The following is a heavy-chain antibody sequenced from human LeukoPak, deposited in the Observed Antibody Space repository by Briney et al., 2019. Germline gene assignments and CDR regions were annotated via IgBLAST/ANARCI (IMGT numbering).Heavy chain of an antibody. CDR3: ASIAARFSQLDY. CDR2: INHSGST. V-gene: IGHV4-34*01. J-gene: IGHJ4*02. Sequence: PSETLSLTCAVYGGSFSGYYWSWIRQPPGKGLEWIGEINHSGSTNYNPSLKSRVTISVDTSKNQFSLKLSSETAADTAVYYCASIAARFSQLDYWGQGTLVTVSS. CDR1: GGSFSGYY. D-gene: IGHD6-6*01.